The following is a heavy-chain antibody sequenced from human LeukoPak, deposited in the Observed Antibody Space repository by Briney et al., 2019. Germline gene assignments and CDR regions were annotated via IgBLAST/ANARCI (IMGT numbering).Heavy chain of an antibody. CDR2: ISYDGSNK. CDR3: ARDRPPFDY. CDR1: GFSFSDAW. V-gene: IGHV3-30-3*01. Sequence: GGSLRLSCAASGFSFSDAWMNWVRQAPGKGLEWVAVISYDGSNKYYADSVKGRFTISRDNSKNTLYLQMNSLRAEDTAVYYCARDRPPFDYWGQGTLVTVSS. J-gene: IGHJ4*02.